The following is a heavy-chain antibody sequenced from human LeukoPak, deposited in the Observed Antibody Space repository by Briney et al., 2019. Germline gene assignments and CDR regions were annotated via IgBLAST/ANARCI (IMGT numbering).Heavy chain of an antibody. CDR3: ARAPYPYGSGSYHYFDY. Sequence: PGGSLRLSCAASGFTFSSYGMHWVRQAPGKGLEWVAFIRYDGSNKYYADSVKGRFTISRDNSKNTLYLQMNSLRAEDTAVYYCARAPYPYGSGSYHYFDYWGQGTLVTVSS. D-gene: IGHD3-10*01. CDR2: IRYDGSNK. J-gene: IGHJ4*02. V-gene: IGHV3-30*02. CDR1: GFTFSSYG.